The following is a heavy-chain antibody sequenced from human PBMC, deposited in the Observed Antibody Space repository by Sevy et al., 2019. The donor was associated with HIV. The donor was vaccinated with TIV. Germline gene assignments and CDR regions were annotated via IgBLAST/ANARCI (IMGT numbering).Heavy chain of an antibody. Sequence: SETLSLTCAVYGGSFSGYYWSWIRQPPGKGLEWIGEINHSGSTNYNPSLKSRVTISVDTSKNQFPLKLSSVTAADTAVYYCARNWNRSAYYYYYYGMDVWGQGTTVTVSS. CDR2: INHSGST. CDR1: GGSFSGYY. CDR3: ARNWNRSAYYYYYYGMDV. V-gene: IGHV4-34*01. J-gene: IGHJ6*02. D-gene: IGHD1-1*01.